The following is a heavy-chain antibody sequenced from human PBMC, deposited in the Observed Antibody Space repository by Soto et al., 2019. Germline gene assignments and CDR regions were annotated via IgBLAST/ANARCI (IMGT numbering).Heavy chain of an antibody. CDR1: GCSVSSGSDC. Sequence: PSDTLSLTWPFSGCSVSSGSDCLSWIRQPPGKGLEWIGYIYYSWSTNYNPSLKSRVTISVDTSKNQFSLKLSSVTAADTAVYYCARTPGRWLQFSYYFDYWGQGTLVTVS. D-gene: IGHD5-12*01. CDR3: ARTPGRWLQFSYYFDY. J-gene: IGHJ4*02. V-gene: IGHV4-61*01. CDR2: IYYSWST.